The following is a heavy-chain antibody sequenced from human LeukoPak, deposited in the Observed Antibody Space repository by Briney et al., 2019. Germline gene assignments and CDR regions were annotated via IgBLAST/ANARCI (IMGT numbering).Heavy chain of an antibody. V-gene: IGHV1-24*01. D-gene: IGHD2-15*01. CDR3: ARAYSAATRGLRRYYYYYGMDV. J-gene: IGHJ6*04. CDR1: GYTLTELS. CDR2: FDPEDGET. Sequence: ASVKVSCKVSGYTLTELSMHWVRQAPGKGLEWMGGFDPEDGETIYAQKFQGRVTMTEVTSTDTAYVELSSLRSEDTAVYYCARAYSAATRGLRRYYYYYGMDVWGKGTTVTVSS.